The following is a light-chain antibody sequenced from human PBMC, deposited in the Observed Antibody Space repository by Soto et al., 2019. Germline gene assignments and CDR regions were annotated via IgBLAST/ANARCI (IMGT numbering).Light chain of an antibody. CDR1: QSVATN. CDR2: GAS. CDR3: QQYNNWPQT. J-gene: IGKJ1*01. Sequence: EAVLTQSPATLSVSPGERATLSCRASQSVATNLAWYQQRPGQAPRLLIYGASKRAIGLPARFSGSGSGTEFTLTITSLQSEDFPVYYCQQYNNWPQTFGQGTKVEIK. V-gene: IGKV3-15*01.